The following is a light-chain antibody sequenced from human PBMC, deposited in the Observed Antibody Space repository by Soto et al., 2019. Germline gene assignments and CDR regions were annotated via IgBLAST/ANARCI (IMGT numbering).Light chain of an antibody. CDR3: QSYDNSLSVV. V-gene: IGLV1-40*01. CDR1: SSNIGAGYD. CDR2: GTS. Sequence: QSVLTQPPSVSGAPGQRVTISCTGRSSNIGAGYDVHWYQQLPGTSPKLLVYGTSNRPSGVPDRFSGSKSGTSASLAITGLQAEDEADYYCQSYDNSLSVVVGGGTTLTVL. J-gene: IGLJ2*01.